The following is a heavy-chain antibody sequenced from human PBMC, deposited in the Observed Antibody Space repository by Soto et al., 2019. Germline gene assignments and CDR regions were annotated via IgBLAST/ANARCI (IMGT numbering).Heavy chain of an antibody. V-gene: IGHV4-59*01. CDR1: GGSISSYY. Sequence: TSETLSLTCTVSGGSISSYYWSWIRQPPGKGLEWIGYIYYSGSTNYNPSLKSRVTISVDTSKNQFSLKLSSVTAADTAVYYCARGRSIAVAGTPSFYPLRPLQNFDYWGQGTLVTVSS. J-gene: IGHJ4*02. CDR2: IYYSGST. D-gene: IGHD6-19*01. CDR3: ARGRSIAVAGTPSFYPLRPLQNFDY.